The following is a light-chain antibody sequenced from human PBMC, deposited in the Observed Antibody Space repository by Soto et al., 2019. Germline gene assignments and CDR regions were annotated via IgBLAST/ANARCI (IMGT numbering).Light chain of an antibody. CDR1: QSVRSNY. CDR2: GAY. Sequence: EIVLTQSPVTLSLSPGERATLSCMASQSVRSNYLAWYQQKPGQAHRLIIYGAYSRATNIPDRFSGSGTGTDFSLTISRLEPEDFAAYSCQQDGSTPPTFGQGTKVEIK. CDR3: QQDGSTPPT. V-gene: IGKV3-20*01. J-gene: IGKJ1*01.